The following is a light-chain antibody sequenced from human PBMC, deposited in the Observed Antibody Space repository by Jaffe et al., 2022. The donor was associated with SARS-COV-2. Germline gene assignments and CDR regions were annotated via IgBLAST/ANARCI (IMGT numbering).Light chain of an antibody. J-gene: IGLJ3*02. Sequence: QTVLTQEPSFSVSPGGTVTLTCGLSSGSVSTSHHPSWYQQTPGQAPRTLIYSTIIRSSGVPDRFSGSILGNRAALTITGAQADDESDYYCVLYMGSGIWVFGGGTKLTVV. CDR1: SGSVSTSHH. V-gene: IGLV8-61*01. CDR3: VLYMGSGIWV. CDR2: STI.